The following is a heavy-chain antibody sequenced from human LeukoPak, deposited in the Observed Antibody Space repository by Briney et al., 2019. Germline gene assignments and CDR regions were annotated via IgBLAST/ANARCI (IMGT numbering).Heavy chain of an antibody. CDR2: MYHSGST. CDR1: GGSISSSNYY. Sequence: SETQSLPCTVSGGSISSSNYYWGWIRQPPGKGLEWIGGMYHSGSTYYNPSLKSRVTISVDTTKNQFFLKLSSETAADTAVYYCATITFGGVKGSYYFDYWGQGTLVTVSS. J-gene: IGHJ4*02. D-gene: IGHD3-16*01. CDR3: ATITFGGVKGSYYFDY. V-gene: IGHV4-39*01.